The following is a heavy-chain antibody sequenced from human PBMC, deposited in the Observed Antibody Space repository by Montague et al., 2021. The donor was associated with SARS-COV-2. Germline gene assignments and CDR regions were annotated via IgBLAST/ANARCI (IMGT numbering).Heavy chain of an antibody. V-gene: IGHV1-24*01. CDR2: FDPEHGET. D-gene: IGHD3-3*02. CDR1: GYTLSDVP. J-gene: IGHJ3*01. Sequence: SVKVSCQAFGYTLSDVPIHWVRQAPGEGLEWMGSFDPEHGETQYTQKFQGRVTMTEDPSTETAYLELSNLISDDTAIYYCATESILGVVIYAFAFWGQGTSVTVSS. CDR3: ATESILGVVIYAFAF.